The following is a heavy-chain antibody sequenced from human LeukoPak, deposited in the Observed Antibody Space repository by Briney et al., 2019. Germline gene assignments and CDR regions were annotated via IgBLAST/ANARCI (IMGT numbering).Heavy chain of an antibody. CDR2: FKSTTDGATT. J-gene: IGHJ4*02. V-gene: IGHV3-15*07. D-gene: IGHD3-22*01. CDR3: TTQGSGYYYFDC. Sequence: PGGSLRLSCAASGFTFSSYAVHWVRQAPGKGLEGVGRFKSTTDGATTDYAAPVNGRFTISRDDSKNTLYLQMNSLKTEDTAVYYCTTQGSGYYYFDCWGQGTLVTVSS. CDR1: GFTFSSYA.